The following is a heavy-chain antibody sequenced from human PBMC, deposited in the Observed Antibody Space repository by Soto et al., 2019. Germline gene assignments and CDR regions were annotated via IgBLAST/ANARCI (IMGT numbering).Heavy chain of an antibody. Sequence: QVQLVESGGGVVQPGRSLRLSCAASGFTFSRYPMYWVRQAPGKGLEWVAVITYDGNNKYYADSVKGQFTISRDNAKNTLSLQMNNLRPEDTAVYYCAKGVGSYYFDYWGQGTLVTVSS. CDR1: GFTFSRYP. J-gene: IGHJ4*02. CDR2: ITYDGNNK. V-gene: IGHV3-30-3*01. CDR3: AKGVGSYYFDY. D-gene: IGHD1-26*01.